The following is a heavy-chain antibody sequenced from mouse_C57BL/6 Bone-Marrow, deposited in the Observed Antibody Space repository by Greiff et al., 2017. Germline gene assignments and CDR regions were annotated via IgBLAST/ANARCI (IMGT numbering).Heavy chain of an antibody. J-gene: IGHJ4*01. CDR1: GFSFNTYA. CDR2: IRSKSNNYAT. D-gene: IGHD2-2*01. Sequence: EVKLVESGGGLVQPKGSLTLSCAASGFSFNTYAMNWVRQAPGKGLEWVARIRSKSNNYATYYADSVKDRFTISRDDSESMLYLQMNNLKTEDTAMYYCVRFLYGYYYAMDYWGQGTSVTVSS. CDR3: VRFLYGYYYAMDY. V-gene: IGHV10-1*01.